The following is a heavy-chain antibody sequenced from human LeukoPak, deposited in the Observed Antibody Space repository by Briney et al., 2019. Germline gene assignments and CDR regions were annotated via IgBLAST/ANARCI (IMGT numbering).Heavy chain of an antibody. V-gene: IGHV1-69*04. CDR1: GGTFSSYA. Sequence: GASVKVSCKASGGTFSSYAISWVRQAPGQGLEWMGRIIPILGIANYAQKFQGRVTITSDTSTDTAYMELSSLRSEDTAVYYCATDIRRANCSSTSCYIWVAFDIWGQGTMVTVSS. CDR2: IIPILGIA. D-gene: IGHD2-2*02. CDR3: ATDIRRANCSSTSCYIWVAFDI. J-gene: IGHJ3*02.